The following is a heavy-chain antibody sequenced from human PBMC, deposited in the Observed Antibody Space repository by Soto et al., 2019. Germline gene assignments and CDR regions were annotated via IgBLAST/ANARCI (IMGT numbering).Heavy chain of an antibody. D-gene: IGHD3-22*01. J-gene: IGHJ6*02. CDR2: VYYSGST. V-gene: IGHV4-31*03. CDR1: GGSISSGGYY. Sequence: PSETLSLTCTVSGGSISSGGYYWSWIRQHPGKGLEWIGYVYYSGSTYYNPSLKSRVTISVDTSKNQFSLKLSSVTAADTAFYYCARGGLYDSSPFPEDVWGQGTTVTVSS. CDR3: ARGGLYDSSPFPEDV.